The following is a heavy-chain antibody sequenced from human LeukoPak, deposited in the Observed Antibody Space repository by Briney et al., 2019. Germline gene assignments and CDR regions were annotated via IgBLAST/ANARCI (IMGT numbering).Heavy chain of an antibody. V-gene: IGHV4-59*01. CDR2: IYYSGST. CDR1: GGSISSYY. J-gene: IGHJ5*02. Sequence: KPSETLSLTCTVSGGSISSYYWSWIRQPPGKGLEWIGYIYYSGSTNCKPSLKSRVTISVDTSKNQFSLKLSSVTAADTAVYYCARGGYYGSGNDFRFDPWGQGTLVTVSS. CDR3: ARGGYYGSGNDFRFDP. D-gene: IGHD3-10*01.